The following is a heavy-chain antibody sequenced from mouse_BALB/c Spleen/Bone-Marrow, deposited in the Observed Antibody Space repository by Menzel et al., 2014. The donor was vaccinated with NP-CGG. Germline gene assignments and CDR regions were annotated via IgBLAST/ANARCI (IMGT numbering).Heavy chain of an antibody. CDR3: ARLNYYGSLDY. CDR1: GYTFSSYW. D-gene: IGHD1-1*01. Sequence: QVQLQHSGAELMKPGASVKISCKATGYTFSSYWIEWVKQRPGHGLEWIGEILPGSGSTNYNEKFKGKATFTADTSSNTAYMQLSSLTSEDPAAYYCARLNYYGSLDYWGQGTTLTVSS. CDR2: ILPGSGST. J-gene: IGHJ2*01. V-gene: IGHV1-9*01.